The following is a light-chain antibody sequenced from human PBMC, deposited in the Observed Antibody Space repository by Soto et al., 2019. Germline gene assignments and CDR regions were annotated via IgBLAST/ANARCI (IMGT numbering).Light chain of an antibody. Sequence: SYELTRPPSVSVSPGQTASITCSGDKLGDKYACWYQQKPGQSPVLVIYQDSSRPSGIPERFSGSNSGNTATLTISGTQAMDEADYYCQAWDSSTAVVFGGGTKLTVL. CDR2: QDS. J-gene: IGLJ2*01. CDR3: QAWDSSTAVV. CDR1: KLGDKY. V-gene: IGLV3-1*01.